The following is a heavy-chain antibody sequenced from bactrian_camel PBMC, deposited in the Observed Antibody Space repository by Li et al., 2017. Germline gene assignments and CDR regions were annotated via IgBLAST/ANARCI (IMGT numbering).Heavy chain of an antibody. D-gene: IGHD6*01. CDR2: IGSSGST. V-gene: IGHV3S67*01. Sequence: VQLVESGGGSALAGGSVRLSCAASGYTFNTYSWFRQAPGQEREGVAIIGSSGSTGYADSVKGRFTISQDNVKNTLYLQMSSLKFEDTAMYYCLADGDHPLDGGMSWEDYWGQGTQVTVS. CDR3: LADGDHPLDGGMSWEDY. J-gene: IGHJ4*01. CDR1: GYTFNTY.